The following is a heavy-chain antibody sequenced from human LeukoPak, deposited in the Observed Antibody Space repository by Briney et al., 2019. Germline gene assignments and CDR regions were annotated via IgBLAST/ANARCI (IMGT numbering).Heavy chain of an antibody. CDR2: IHTSGST. D-gene: IGHD2-2*01. J-gene: IGHJ5*02. CDR1: GGSISSYY. CDR3: AREEYQLLPPWFDP. V-gene: IGHV4-4*07. Sequence: SETLSLTCTVSGGSISSYYWSWIRQPAGKGLEWIGRIHTSGSTNYNPSLKSRVTMSVDTSKNQFSLKLSSVTAADTAVYYCAREEYQLLPPWFDPWGQGTLVTVSS.